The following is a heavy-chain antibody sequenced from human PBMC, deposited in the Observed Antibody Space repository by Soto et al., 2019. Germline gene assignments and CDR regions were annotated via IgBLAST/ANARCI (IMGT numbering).Heavy chain of an antibody. CDR1: GGSISSYY. V-gene: IGHV4-4*07. CDR3: SAAAGKGHYYYYGMDV. D-gene: IGHD6-13*01. CDR2: IYTSGST. J-gene: IGHJ6*02. Sequence: SETLSLTCTVSGGSISSYYWSWIRQPAGKGLEWIGRIYTSGSTNYNPSLKSRVTMSVDTSKNQFSLKLSSVTAADTAVYYCSAAAGKGHYYYYGMDVWGQGNTVTVSS.